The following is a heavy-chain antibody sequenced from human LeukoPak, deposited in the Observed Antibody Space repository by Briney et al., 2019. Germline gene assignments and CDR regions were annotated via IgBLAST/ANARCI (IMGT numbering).Heavy chain of an antibody. CDR1: GASTRSSTYY. CDR3: ARHYGP. J-gene: IGHJ5*02. CDR2: IYSTGSA. Sequence: SETLSLTCSVSGASTRSSTYYWGWIRQPPGKGLEWIGSIYSTGSAYYNPSLVSRVTISVDTSQNQFSLKLNSVTAADTAVYYCARHYGPWGQGTLVTVSS. V-gene: IGHV4-39*01. D-gene: IGHD3-10*01.